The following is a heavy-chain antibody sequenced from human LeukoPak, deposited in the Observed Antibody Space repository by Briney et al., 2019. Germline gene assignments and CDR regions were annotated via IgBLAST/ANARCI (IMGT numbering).Heavy chain of an antibody. J-gene: IGHJ4*02. CDR2: IKSKTDGGTT. V-gene: IGHV3-15*01. Sequence: GGSLRLSCAASGFTFSSAWLSWVRQAPGKGLEWVGRIKSKTDGGTTDYAAPVKGRSTISRDDSKNKLFLQMNSLKTEDTAVYYCTTEGYCSGGNCYSYDNWGQGTLVTVSS. CDR1: GFTFSSAW. D-gene: IGHD2-15*01. CDR3: TTEGYCSGGNCYSYDN.